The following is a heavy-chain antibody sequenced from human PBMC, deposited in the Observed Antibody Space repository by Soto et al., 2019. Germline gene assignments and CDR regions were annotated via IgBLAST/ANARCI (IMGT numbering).Heavy chain of an antibody. CDR2: LHSDGSTT. D-gene: IGHD3-10*01. V-gene: IGHV3-74*01. CDR1: GFIFSSYW. CDR3: AKLSTGGSGSYSNYYYYGMDV. J-gene: IGHJ6*02. Sequence: LRLSCAASGFIFSSYWMYWVRQVPGKGLVWVSRLHSDGSTTSYADSVKGRFTISRDNSKNTLYLQMNSLRAEDTAVYYCAKLSTGGSGSYSNYYYYGMDVWGQGTTVTVSS.